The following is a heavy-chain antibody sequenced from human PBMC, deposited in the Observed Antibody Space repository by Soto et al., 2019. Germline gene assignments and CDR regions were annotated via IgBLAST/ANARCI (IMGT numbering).Heavy chain of an antibody. D-gene: IGHD3-16*01. V-gene: IGHV1-46*01. Sequence: GASVKVSCKTSGYTFTNYFMHWVRQAPGQGLEWMGIINPSGATPTYAQRFQGRLTMTSDTSTSTVYMELSSLRSEDTAIYYCARDGGPSYFDYWGQGTLVTVSS. CDR3: ARDGGPSYFDY. CDR1: GYTFTNYF. CDR2: INPSGATP. J-gene: IGHJ4*02.